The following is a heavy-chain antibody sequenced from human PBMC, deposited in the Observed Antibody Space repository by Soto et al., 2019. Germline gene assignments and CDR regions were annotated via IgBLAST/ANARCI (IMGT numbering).Heavy chain of an antibody. D-gene: IGHD5-18*01. CDR3: AIDRISTRIQLWFIARRGGPYGMDV. J-gene: IGHJ6*02. Sequence: GGSLRLSCAASGFTLSNFAMSWVRQAPGKGLEWVSDVRGRGGSTDYADSVKGRFTISRDNSKNTLYLQMNSLRAEDTAVYYCAIDRISTRIQLWFIARRGGPYGMDVWGQGTTVTVSS. V-gene: IGHV3-23*01. CDR1: GFTLSNFA. CDR2: VRGRGGST.